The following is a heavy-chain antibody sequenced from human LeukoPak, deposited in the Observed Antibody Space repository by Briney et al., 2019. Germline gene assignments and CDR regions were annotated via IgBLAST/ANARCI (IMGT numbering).Heavy chain of an antibody. D-gene: IGHD3-3*01. J-gene: IGHJ3*02. CDR2: IKPNTGHR. CDR3: ARQRSGRSYDAFDI. CDR1: GYTFTGDH. Sequence: ASVKVSCKASGYTFTGDHMHWVRQAPGQGLEWMGRIKPNTGHRNYAQKLQGRVTITRDTSISTASMELSRLRSDDTAVYYCARQRSGRSYDAFDIWGQGTMVAVSS. V-gene: IGHV1-2*06.